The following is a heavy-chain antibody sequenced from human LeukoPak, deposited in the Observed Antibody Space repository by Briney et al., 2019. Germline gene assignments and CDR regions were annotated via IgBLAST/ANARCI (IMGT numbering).Heavy chain of an antibody. CDR3: ARGGGGYSYGSSFDY. CDR2: IKQDGSEK. Sequence: GGSLRLSCAASGFTFSSYWMSWVRQAPGKGLEWVANIKQDGSEKYYVDSVKGRFTISRDNAKNSLYLQMNSLRAEDTAVYYCARGGGGYSYGSSFDYWGQGTLVTVSS. J-gene: IGHJ4*02. V-gene: IGHV3-7*01. CDR1: GFTFSSYW. D-gene: IGHD5-18*01.